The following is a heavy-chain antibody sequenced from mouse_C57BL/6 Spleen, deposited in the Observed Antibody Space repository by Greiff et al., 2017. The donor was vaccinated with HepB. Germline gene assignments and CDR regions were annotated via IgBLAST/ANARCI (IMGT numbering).Heavy chain of an antibody. J-gene: IGHJ2*01. CDR2: IYPGAGET. V-gene: IGHV1-82*01. CDR3: ARDRLGYFDY. Sequence: VQLQQPGPELVKPGASVKISCKASGYAFSSSWMNWVKQRPGTGLEWIGRIYPGAGETNYHGKLKGKATLTADKSSSTAYMQLSSLTSEDAAVYFCARDRLGYFDYWGQGTTLTVSS. CDR1: GYAFSSSW.